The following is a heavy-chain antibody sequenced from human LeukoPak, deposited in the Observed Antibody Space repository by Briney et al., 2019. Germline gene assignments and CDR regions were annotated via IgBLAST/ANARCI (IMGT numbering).Heavy chain of an antibody. CDR2: IKQDVSEK. D-gene: IGHD1-1*01. Sequence: GGSLRLSCAASGFTFSSYWMSWVRQAPGKGLEWVANIKQDVSEKYYVESVKGRFTISRDNAKNSLYLQMNSLRAEDTAVYYCARVISLGAWSYWGQGTLVTVSS. J-gene: IGHJ4*02. CDR3: ARVISLGAWSY. V-gene: IGHV3-7*01. CDR1: GFTFSSYW.